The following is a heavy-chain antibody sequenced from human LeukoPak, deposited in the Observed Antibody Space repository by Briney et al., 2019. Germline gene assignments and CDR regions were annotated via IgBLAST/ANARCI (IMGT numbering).Heavy chain of an antibody. Sequence: SETLSLTCTVSGGSISSYYWSWIRQPPGKGLEWIGYIYYSGSTNYNPSLKSRVTISIDTSKNQFSLKLSSVTAADTAVYYCARSITGTSFDYWGQGTLVTVSS. CDR1: GGSISSYY. CDR3: ARSITGTSFDY. J-gene: IGHJ4*02. D-gene: IGHD1-7*01. CDR2: IYYSGST. V-gene: IGHV4-59*01.